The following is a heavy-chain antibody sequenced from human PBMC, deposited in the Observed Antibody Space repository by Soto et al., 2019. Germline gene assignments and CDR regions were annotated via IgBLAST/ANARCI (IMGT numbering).Heavy chain of an antibody. CDR3: ARRAVVAVTGSLDNWFDP. J-gene: IGHJ5*02. CDR1: GDSITSYN. D-gene: IGHD2-21*01. Sequence: PSETLSLTCTVSGDSITSYNWNWLRQPPGKALEWIGYVYSSGSTNYNPSLKSRVTISVDTSRNQFSLKVNSVTAADTAMYYCARRAVVAVTGSLDNWFDPWGQGILVTVSS. CDR2: VYSSGST. V-gene: IGHV4-59*01.